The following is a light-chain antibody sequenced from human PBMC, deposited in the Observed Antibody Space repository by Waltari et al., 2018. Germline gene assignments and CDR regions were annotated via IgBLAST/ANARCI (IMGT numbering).Light chain of an antibody. CDR3: QTGGHGTWV. CDR1: SGHSSNV. Sequence: QLVLTQSPSASASLGASVKLTCTLSSGHSSNVIAWLQQQPAKGPRYLMRVNSDGSHSRGDEMSDRFSGSSSGAERYLTIASLQSEDEADYYCQTGGHGTWVFGGGTKLTVL. V-gene: IGLV4-69*01. CDR2: VNSDGSH. J-gene: IGLJ3*02.